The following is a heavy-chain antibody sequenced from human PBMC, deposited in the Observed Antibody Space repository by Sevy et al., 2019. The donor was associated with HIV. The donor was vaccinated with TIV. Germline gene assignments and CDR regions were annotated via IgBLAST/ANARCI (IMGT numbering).Heavy chain of an antibody. J-gene: IGHJ6*02. Sequence: GGSLRLSCAASGFTFNNFAMSWVRQAPGKGLEWVSAISGSGGVPYYAASVKGRFTIPRDNSKKTLYLQMNSLRAEDTAVYRCARNSSSDGMDVWGQGTTVTVSS. CDR1: GFTFNNFA. V-gene: IGHV3-23*01. CDR3: ARNSSSDGMDV. D-gene: IGHD2-2*01. CDR2: ISGSGGVP.